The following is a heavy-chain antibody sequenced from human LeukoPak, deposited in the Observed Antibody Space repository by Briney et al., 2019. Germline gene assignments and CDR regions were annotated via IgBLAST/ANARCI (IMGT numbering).Heavy chain of an antibody. CDR2: ISSSSATI. J-gene: IGHJ4*02. D-gene: IGHD3-9*01. V-gene: IGHV3-48*01. Sequence: SGGSLRLSCAASGFTFSSFTMNWVRQAPGKGLEWISYISSSSATIYYADSVKGRFTISRDDAQNSLYLQMNSLRAEDTAVYYCASWGPYDILTGYDDYWGQGTLVTVSS. CDR3: ASWGPYDILTGYDDY. CDR1: GFTFSSFT.